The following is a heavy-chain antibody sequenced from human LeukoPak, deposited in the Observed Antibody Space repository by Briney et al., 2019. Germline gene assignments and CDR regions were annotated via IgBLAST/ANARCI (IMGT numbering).Heavy chain of an antibody. J-gene: IGHJ4*02. CDR2: INPNSGGT. CDR1: GYTFTGYY. D-gene: IGHD6-19*01. V-gene: IGHV1-2*02. CDR3: ARVAVSRKMIHFDY. Sequence: GASVKVSCKASGYTFTGYYMHWVRQAPGQGLEWMGLINPNSGGTNYAQKFQGRVTMTRDTSISTAYMELSRLRSDDTAVYYCARVAVSRKMIHFDYWGPGTLVTVSS.